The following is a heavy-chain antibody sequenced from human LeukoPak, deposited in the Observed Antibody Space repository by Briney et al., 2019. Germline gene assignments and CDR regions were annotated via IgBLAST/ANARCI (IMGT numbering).Heavy chain of an antibody. D-gene: IGHD2-2*01. Sequence: SETLSLTCTVSGGSISSYYWSWIRQPPGKGLEWIGYIYYSGSTNYNPSLKSRVTISVDTSKNQFSLKLSSVTAADTAVYYCARESEYCSSTSCSGFMDVWGKGTTVTVSS. J-gene: IGHJ6*04. CDR3: ARESEYCSSTSCSGFMDV. CDR1: GGSISSYY. V-gene: IGHV4-59*12. CDR2: IYYSGST.